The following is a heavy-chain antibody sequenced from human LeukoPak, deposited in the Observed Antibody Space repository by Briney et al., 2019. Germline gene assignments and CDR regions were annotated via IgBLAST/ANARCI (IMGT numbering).Heavy chain of an antibody. Sequence: GGSLRLSCAASGFTFSSYAMHWVRQAPGKGLEWVAFIRYDGSNKYYADSVKGQFTISRDNSKNTLYLQVNSLKTEDTAVYYCSSHPSGSSPGYWGQGTLVIVSS. V-gene: IGHV3-30*02. CDR2: IRYDGSNK. CDR3: SSHPSGSSPGY. D-gene: IGHD1-26*01. J-gene: IGHJ4*02. CDR1: GFTFSSYA.